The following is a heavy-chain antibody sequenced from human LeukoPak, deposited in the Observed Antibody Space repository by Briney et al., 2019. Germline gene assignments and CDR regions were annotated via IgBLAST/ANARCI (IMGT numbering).Heavy chain of an antibody. CDR2: ISGSGGST. CDR1: GFTFSSYA. CDR3: AKGLITFGGVTGGYAFDI. D-gene: IGHD3-16*01. V-gene: IGHV3-23*01. J-gene: IGHJ3*02. Sequence: GGSLRLSCAASGFTFSSYAMSWVRQAPGKGLEWVSAISGSGGSTYYADSMKGRFTISRDNSKNTLYLQMNSLRAEDTAVYYCAKGLITFGGVTGGYAFDIWGQGTMVTVSS.